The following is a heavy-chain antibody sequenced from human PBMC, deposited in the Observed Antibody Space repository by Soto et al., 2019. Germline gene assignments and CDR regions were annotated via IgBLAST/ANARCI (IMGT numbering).Heavy chain of an antibody. D-gene: IGHD1-26*01. CDR1: GFTFSRSW. CDR3: ARAAYFEPFDH. V-gene: IGHV3-74*01. Sequence: GGSLRVFCAASGFTFSRSWMHRVRQVPGKGLVWVANIVSDGSRTTYADSVQGRFTISRDNAKYTLYLQMDSLRVEDTSVYYCARAAYFEPFDHWGQGTLFPVSS. J-gene: IGHJ4*02. CDR2: IVSDGSRT.